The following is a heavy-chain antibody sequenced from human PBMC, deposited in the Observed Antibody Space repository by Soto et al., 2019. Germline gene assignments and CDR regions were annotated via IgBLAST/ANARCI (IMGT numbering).Heavy chain of an antibody. CDR2: LYYSWST. Sequence: SETLSRTCTVSARSISSYFWSWIRQPPGKGLEWVGHLYYSWSTNYNPSLKILVTISVVTSKNQFSLKLSSMTAADTAVSSCTRNIVVVVADDGFDIWGQGTMVTVSS. CDR1: ARSISSYF. V-gene: IGHV4-59*01. D-gene: IGHD2-15*01. J-gene: IGHJ3*02. CDR3: TRNIVVVVADDGFDI.